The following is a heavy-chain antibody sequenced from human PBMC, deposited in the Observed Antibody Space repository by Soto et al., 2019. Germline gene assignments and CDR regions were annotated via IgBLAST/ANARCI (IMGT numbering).Heavy chain of an antibody. V-gene: IGHV5-51*01. D-gene: IGHD6-13*01. CDR1: GYIFTSYW. Sequence: GEALKISCKGSGYIFTSYWIGWVRQMPGKGLEWVGIIYPGDSDARYSPSFQGQVTISADKSISTDYLQWTSLKASDTGIYYCARPSAYTSSWFSYYGMDVWGQGPTVTVSS. CDR3: ARPSAYTSSWFSYYGMDV. CDR2: IYPGDSDA. J-gene: IGHJ6*02.